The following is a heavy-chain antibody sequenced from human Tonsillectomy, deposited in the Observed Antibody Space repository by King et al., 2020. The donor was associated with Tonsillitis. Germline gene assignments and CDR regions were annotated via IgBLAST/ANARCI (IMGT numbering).Heavy chain of an antibody. CDR2: IYYSGST. V-gene: IGHV4-59*01. Sequence: QLQESGPGLVKPSETLSLTCTVSGGSISSYYLSWIRQPPGKGLEWIGYIYYSGSTNYNPSLKSRVTISVDTSKNQFSLKLSSVTAADTAVYYCAGDYSRSWYRFDYWGQGTLVTVSS. CDR3: AGDYSRSWYRFDY. CDR1: GGSISSYY. J-gene: IGHJ4*02. D-gene: IGHD6-13*01.